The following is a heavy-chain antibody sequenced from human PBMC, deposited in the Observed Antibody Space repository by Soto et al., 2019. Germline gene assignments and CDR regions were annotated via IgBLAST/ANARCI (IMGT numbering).Heavy chain of an antibody. Sequence: SETLSLTCTVSGDSMTRSVWWTWARQPPGKGLEWIGEVFHTGNTNYNPSLKSRVTMSVDKSTNEFSLKVTSVTAADTAIYYCARKAWVRFDYWGPGALLTVSS. CDR3: ARKAWVRFDY. D-gene: IGHD6-13*01. CDR2: VFHTGNT. J-gene: IGHJ4*02. CDR1: GDSMTRSVW. V-gene: IGHV4-4*02.